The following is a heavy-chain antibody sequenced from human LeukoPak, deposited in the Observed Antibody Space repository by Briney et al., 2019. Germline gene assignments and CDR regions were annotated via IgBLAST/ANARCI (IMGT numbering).Heavy chain of an antibody. Sequence: PSETLSLTCTVSGGSMTITSSWGWIRQPPGKGLEWIGSIYYSGSTYYHPSLKSRVTISVDTSNNLFSLKLTSVTAADTAVYYCARHEGMVAASFDYWGQGTLVTVSS. V-gene: IGHV4-39*01. CDR1: GGSMTITSS. D-gene: IGHD2-15*01. CDR3: ARHEGMVAASFDY. J-gene: IGHJ4*02. CDR2: IYYSGST.